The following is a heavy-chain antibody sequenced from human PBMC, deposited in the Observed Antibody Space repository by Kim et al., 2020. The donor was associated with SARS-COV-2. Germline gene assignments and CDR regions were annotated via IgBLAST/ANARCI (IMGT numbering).Heavy chain of an antibody. CDR2: INHSGST. CDR3: ARGARRIPPRVATIYTAHPYFDY. Sequence: SETLSLTCAVYGGSFSGYYWSWIRQPPGKGLEWIGEINHSGSTNYNPSLKSRVTISVDTSKNQFSLKLSSVTAADTAVYYCARGARRIPPRVATIYTAHPYFDYWGQGTLVTVSS. J-gene: IGHJ4*02. D-gene: IGHD5-12*01. CDR1: GGSFSGYY. V-gene: IGHV4-34*01.